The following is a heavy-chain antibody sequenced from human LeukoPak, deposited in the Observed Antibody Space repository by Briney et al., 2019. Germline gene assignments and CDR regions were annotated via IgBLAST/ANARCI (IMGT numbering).Heavy chain of an antibody. CDR2: IYYSGST. Sequence: SETLSLTCTVSGGSISSSSYYWGWIRQPPGKGLERIGSIYYSGSTYYNPSLKSRVTISVDTSKNQFSLKLSSVTAADTAVYYCARQRYRFQGWFDPWGQGTLVTVSS. CDR1: GGSISSSSYY. CDR3: ARQRYRFQGWFDP. V-gene: IGHV4-39*01. D-gene: IGHD3-16*02. J-gene: IGHJ5*02.